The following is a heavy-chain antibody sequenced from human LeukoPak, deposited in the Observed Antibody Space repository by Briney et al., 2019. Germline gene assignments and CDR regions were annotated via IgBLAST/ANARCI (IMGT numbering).Heavy chain of an antibody. Sequence: GESLKISCKASGYTFTHQWIGWVRQKSGSGLEWMGIIYPRDSDTRYSPSFHGHLTISADTSSNTDYLEWRRLEASDTGIYYCARHSDVIGAIWGQGTLVTVSS. V-gene: IGHV5-51*01. CDR2: IYPRDSDT. D-gene: IGHD3-10*01. CDR3: ARHSDVIGAI. CDR1: GYTFTHQW. J-gene: IGHJ4*02.